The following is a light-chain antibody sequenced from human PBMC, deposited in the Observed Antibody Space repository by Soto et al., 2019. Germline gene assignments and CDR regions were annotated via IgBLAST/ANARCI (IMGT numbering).Light chain of an antibody. V-gene: IGLV2-14*03. CDR2: DVT. J-gene: IGLJ3*02. CDR3: SSYTTSSTLV. Sequence: QSPLTQPASVSGSPGQSITISCTGTSSDIGGYNFVSWYQQHPGKAPKLMIYDVTNRPPGLSDRFSGSKSGNTASLTISGLQAEDEADYYCSSYTTSSTLVFGGGTKLTVL. CDR1: SSDIGGYNF.